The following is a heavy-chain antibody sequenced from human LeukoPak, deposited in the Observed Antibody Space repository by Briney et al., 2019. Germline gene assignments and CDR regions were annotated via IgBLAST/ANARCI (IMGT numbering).Heavy chain of an antibody. V-gene: IGHV4-61*01. CDR3: ERDLDGNDEDYYYGRYV. CDR1: GGSVSSGNSY. J-gene: IGHJ6*02. D-gene: IGHD1-1*01. CDR2: IYYSGST. Sequence: PSETLSLTCTVSGGSVSSGNSYWSWIRQPPGKGLEWIGYIYYSGSTNYNPALKRRVTISVDTSKNQFSLKLSSVTAADTAVYYCERDLDGNDEDYYYGRYVRGQGTTVTFSS.